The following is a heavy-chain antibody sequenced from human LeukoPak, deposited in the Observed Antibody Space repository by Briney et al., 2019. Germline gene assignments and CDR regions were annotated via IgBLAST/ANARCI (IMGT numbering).Heavy chain of an antibody. Sequence: GASVKVSCTASGYTFTAYYMHWVRQAPGHGLEWMGWINPDSGGSNYAQKFQGRVTMTRDTSISTAYMELSRLRSDDTAVYYCASPYCSSTSCYSGYYYYMDVWGKGTTVTVSS. CDR3: ASPYCSSTSCYSGYYYYMDV. J-gene: IGHJ6*03. CDR1: GYTFTAYY. CDR2: INPDSGGS. D-gene: IGHD2-2*02. V-gene: IGHV1-2*02.